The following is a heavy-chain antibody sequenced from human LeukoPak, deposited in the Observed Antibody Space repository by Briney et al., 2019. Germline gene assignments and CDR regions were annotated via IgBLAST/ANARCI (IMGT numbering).Heavy chain of an antibody. Sequence: GGSLRLSCAASGFSFSNAWMSWVRQAPGKGLEWAGRIKSKTDGGTTDYAAPVKGRFTISRDDSKTTLFLQMSSLKTEDTAVYYCATDPYSSGWRVYYYYGMDVWGQGTTVTVSS. V-gene: IGHV3-15*01. CDR1: GFSFSNAW. CDR2: IKSKTDGGTT. CDR3: ATDPYSSGWRVYYYYGMDV. J-gene: IGHJ6*02. D-gene: IGHD6-19*01.